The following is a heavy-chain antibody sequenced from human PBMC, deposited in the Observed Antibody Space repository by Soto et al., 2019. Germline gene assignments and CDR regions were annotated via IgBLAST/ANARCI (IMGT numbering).Heavy chain of an antibody. CDR2: ISPKSNYK. V-gene: IGHV3-11*06. CDR1: GFTFSDFY. CDR3: VRGGGGGQFDS. D-gene: IGHD2-21*01. J-gene: IGHJ4*02. Sequence: GGSLRLSCEVSGFTFSDFYMSWIRQPPGKGLEWLSYISPKSNYKQYAESVKGRHTISRDNAKNSLSLQMNSLRVGDTAVYYCVRGGGGGQFDSWGQGTLVTVSS.